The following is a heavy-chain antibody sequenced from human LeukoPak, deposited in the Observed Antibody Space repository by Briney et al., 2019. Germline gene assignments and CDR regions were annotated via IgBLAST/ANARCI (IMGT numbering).Heavy chain of an antibody. Sequence: SETLSLTCTVSGGSISSGSYYWSWIRQPAGKGLEWIGRIYTSGSTNYNPSLKSRVTISVDTSKNQFSLKLSSVTAADTAVYYCARDGGEAWFDPWGQGTLVTVSS. CDR2: IYTSGST. CDR1: GGSISSGSYY. D-gene: IGHD3-16*01. J-gene: IGHJ5*02. CDR3: ARDGGEAWFDP. V-gene: IGHV4-61*02.